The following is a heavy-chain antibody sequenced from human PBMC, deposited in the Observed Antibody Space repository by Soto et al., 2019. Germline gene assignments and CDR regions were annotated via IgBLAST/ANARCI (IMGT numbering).Heavy chain of an antibody. J-gene: IGHJ6*03. CDR2: MNPNSGNT. CDR3: ARVQGRSYYDFWSGYPMDV. D-gene: IGHD3-3*01. Sequence: GTSVKLSCTDSGDTFTSYDINWVRQATGQGLEWMGWMNPNSGNTGYAQKFQGRVTMTRNTSISTAYMELSSLRSEDTAVYYCARVQGRSYYDFWSGYPMDVWGKGTTVTVSS. V-gene: IGHV1-8*01. CDR1: GDTFTSYD.